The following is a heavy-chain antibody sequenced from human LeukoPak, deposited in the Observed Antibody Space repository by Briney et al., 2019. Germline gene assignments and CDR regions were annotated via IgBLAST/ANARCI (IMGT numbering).Heavy chain of an antibody. V-gene: IGHV4-39*01. CDR1: GGSISSYY. CDR2: IYYSGST. CDR3: ARLETYYDILTGKPYNWFDP. Sequence: SETLSLTCTVSGGSISSYYWGWIRQPPGKGLEWIGSIYYSGSTYYNPSLKSRVTISVDTSKNQFSLKLSSVTAADTAVYYCARLETYYDILTGKPYNWFDPWGQGTLVTVSS. J-gene: IGHJ5*02. D-gene: IGHD3-9*01.